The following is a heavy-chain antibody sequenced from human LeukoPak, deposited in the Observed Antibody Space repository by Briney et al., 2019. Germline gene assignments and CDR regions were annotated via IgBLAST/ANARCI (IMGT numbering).Heavy chain of an antibody. D-gene: IGHD3-3*01. CDR2: SGSGGST. J-gene: IGHJ4*02. V-gene: IGHV3-23*01. Sequence: GGSLRLSCAASGFIFSSYAMSWVRQAPGKGLEWVSGSGSGGSTHYADYVKGRFTISRDNSKNTLYLQMNSLRAEDTAVYYCAKDFWSGYYPDYWGQGTLVTVSS. CDR3: AKDFWSGYYPDY. CDR1: GFIFSSYA.